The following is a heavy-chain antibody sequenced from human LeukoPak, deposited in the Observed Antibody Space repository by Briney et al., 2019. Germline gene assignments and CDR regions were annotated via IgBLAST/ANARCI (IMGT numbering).Heavy chain of an antibody. Sequence: SVKVSCKASGGTFSSYAISWVRQAPGQGLEWMGRIIPILGIANYAQKFQGRVTITADKSTSTAYMELSSLRSEDTAVYYCATVSITIFGVVTPHYYYYGMDVWGQGTTVTVSS. D-gene: IGHD3-3*01. V-gene: IGHV1-69*04. CDR1: GGTFSSYA. CDR2: IIPILGIA. J-gene: IGHJ6*02. CDR3: ATVSITIFGVVTPHYYYYGMDV.